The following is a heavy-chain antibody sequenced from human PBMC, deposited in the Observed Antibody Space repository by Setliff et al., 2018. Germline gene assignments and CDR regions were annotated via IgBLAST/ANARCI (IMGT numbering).Heavy chain of an antibody. Sequence: KPSETLSLTCTVSGGSISSSSYYWGWIRQPPGKGLEWIGSIYYSGSTYYNPSLKSRVTISVDTSKNQFSLKLSSVTAADTAVYYCARGRGWLTWIMPLDYWGQETLVTVSS. CDR1: GGSISSSSYY. J-gene: IGHJ4*02. CDR2: IYYSGST. CDR3: ARGRGWLTWIMPLDY. V-gene: IGHV4-39*07. D-gene: IGHD5-12*01.